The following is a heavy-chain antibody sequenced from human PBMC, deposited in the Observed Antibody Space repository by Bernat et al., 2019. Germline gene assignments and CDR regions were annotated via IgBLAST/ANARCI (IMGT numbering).Heavy chain of an antibody. J-gene: IGHJ4*02. Sequence: QGERQQWGAGLLKPAETRGGKGAVYGGSFSGYEGSGIRQPPGKGLEWIGEINHSGSTNYNPSLKSRVTISVDTSKNQFSLKLSSVTAADTAVYYCAREGGVAAGTKWGQGTLVTVSS. V-gene: IGHV4-34*01. CDR2: INHSGST. D-gene: IGHD6-13*01. CDR1: GGSFSGYE. CDR3: AREGGVAAGTK.